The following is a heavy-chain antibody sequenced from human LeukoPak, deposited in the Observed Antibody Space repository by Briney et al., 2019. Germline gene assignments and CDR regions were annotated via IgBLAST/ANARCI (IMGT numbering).Heavy chain of an antibody. CDR2: IYPGDSDT. CDR3: ARPISDCSSTSCALFDY. D-gene: IGHD2-2*01. J-gene: IGHJ4*02. V-gene: IGHV5-51*01. CDR1: GYSFTSYW. Sequence: GESLKISCKGSGYSFTSYWIGWVRQMPEKGLEWMGIIYPGDSDTRYSPSSQGQVTISADKSISTAYLQWSSLKASDTAMYYCARPISDCSSTSCALFDYWGQGTLVTVSS.